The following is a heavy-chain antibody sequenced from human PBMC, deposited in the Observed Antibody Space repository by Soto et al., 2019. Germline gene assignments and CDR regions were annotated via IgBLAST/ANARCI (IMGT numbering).Heavy chain of an antibody. D-gene: IGHD3-16*01. CDR2: IRSKGNNYAA. CDR3: ARLTYDYFRIDV. J-gene: IGHJ6*02. Sequence: PGGSLRLSCAASGFSFSGSAMHWVRQASGKGLEWVGRIRSKGNNYAAAYAASVKGRFTISRDDSRNTAYLQMNSLKTEDTAVYYCARLTYDYFRIDVWGQGTTVTVS. CDR1: GFSFSGSA. V-gene: IGHV3-73*01.